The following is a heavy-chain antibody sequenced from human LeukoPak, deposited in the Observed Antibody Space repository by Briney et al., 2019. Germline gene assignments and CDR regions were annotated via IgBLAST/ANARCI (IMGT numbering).Heavy chain of an antibody. D-gene: IGHD2-15*01. J-gene: IGHJ5*02. Sequence: KPSETLSLTCTVSGYSISSGYYWGWIRQPPGKGLEWIGNIYNSGSTYYNPSLKSRVTISVDTSKNQFSLKLSSVTAADTAVYYCASICSGGSRHSGHRWFDPWGQGTLVTVSS. V-gene: IGHV4-38-2*02. CDR2: IYNSGST. CDR1: GYSISSGYY. CDR3: ASICSGGSRHSGHRWFDP.